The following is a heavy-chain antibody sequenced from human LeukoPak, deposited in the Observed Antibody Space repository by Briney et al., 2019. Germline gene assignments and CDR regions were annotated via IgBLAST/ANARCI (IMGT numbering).Heavy chain of an antibody. J-gene: IGHJ4*02. D-gene: IGHD3-22*01. Sequence: ASVKVSCKASGYTFTSYGISWVRQAPGQGLEWMGWISAYNGNTNYAQKLQGRVTMTTDTSTSTAYMELRSLRSDDTAVYYCARDQRRYDSGGYYVCAYWGQGTLVTVSS. V-gene: IGHV1-18*01. CDR3: ARDQRRYDSGGYYVCAY. CDR2: ISAYNGNT. CDR1: GYTFTSYG.